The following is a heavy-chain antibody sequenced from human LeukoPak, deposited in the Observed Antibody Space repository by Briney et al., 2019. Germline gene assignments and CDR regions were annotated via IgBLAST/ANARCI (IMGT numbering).Heavy chain of an antibody. CDR2: IYYSGST. CDR3: ARASINWNYVGDAFDI. D-gene: IGHD1-7*01. CDR1: GGSISSYY. Sequence: SETLSLTCTVSGGSISSYYWSWIRQPPGKGLEWIGYIYYSGSTNYNPSLKSRVTISVDTSKNQFSLKLSSVTAADTAVYYCARASINWNYVGDAFDIWGQGTMVTVSS. V-gene: IGHV4-59*08. J-gene: IGHJ3*02.